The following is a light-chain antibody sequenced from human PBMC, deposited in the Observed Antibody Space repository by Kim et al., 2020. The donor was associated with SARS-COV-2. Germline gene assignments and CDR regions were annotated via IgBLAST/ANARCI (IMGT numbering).Light chain of an antibody. CDR2: DVS. Sequence: QSIISSCRGTSSFVGHYDYVSWYQQHPGTATKLMIYDVSNRPSGASNRFSGSKSGNTASLTISVFQAEDEAEYYCSSYTSASSIYVFGTGTKVTVL. CDR1: SSFVGHYDY. CDR3: SSYTSASSIYV. J-gene: IGLJ1*01. V-gene: IGLV2-14*03.